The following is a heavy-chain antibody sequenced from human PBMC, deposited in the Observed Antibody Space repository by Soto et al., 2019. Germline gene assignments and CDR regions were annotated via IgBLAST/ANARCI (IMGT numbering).Heavy chain of an antibody. V-gene: IGHV2-70*01. D-gene: IGHD3-9*01. Sequence: SGPTLVNPTQTLTLTCTFSGFSLTTSRMCVTWIRQPPGKALEWLALINWRDNKYYTTSLKTRLTLSKDTSKNQVVLTLTNMDPVDTGTYYCARILKGGTFDWLQIDRWGQGTLVTVSS. CDR3: ARILKGGTFDWLQIDR. CDR1: GFSLTTSRMC. J-gene: IGHJ1*01. CDR2: INWRDNK.